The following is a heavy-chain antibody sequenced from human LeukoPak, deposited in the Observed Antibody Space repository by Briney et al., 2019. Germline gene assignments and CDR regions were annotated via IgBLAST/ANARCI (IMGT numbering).Heavy chain of an antibody. CDR1: GYTFTTYG. V-gene: IGHV1-18*01. D-gene: IGHD3-3*01. J-gene: IGHJ4*02. CDR2: ISTDNGDT. Sequence: GASVKVSCKSSGYTFTTYGITWVRQAPGQGLEWMGWISTDNGDTNYAQKLQGRVTMTTDTSTSTAYMELRSLRSDDTAVYYCARDYDFWSAPLGGFDYWGQGTLVTVSS. CDR3: ARDYDFWSAPLGGFDY.